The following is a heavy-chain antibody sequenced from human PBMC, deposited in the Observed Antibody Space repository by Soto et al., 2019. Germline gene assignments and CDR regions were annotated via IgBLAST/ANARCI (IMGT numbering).Heavy chain of an antibody. CDR1: GGSISSGDYY. V-gene: IGHV4-30-4*01. CDR3: AREGRQYGSGDAAFDI. CDR2: IYYSGST. D-gene: IGHD3-10*01. Sequence: SETLSLTCTVSGGSISSGDYYWSWIRQPPGKGLEWIGYIYYSGSTYYNPSLKSRVTISVDTSKNQFSLKLSSVTAADTAVYYCAREGRQYGSGDAAFDIWGQGTMVTVSS. J-gene: IGHJ3*02.